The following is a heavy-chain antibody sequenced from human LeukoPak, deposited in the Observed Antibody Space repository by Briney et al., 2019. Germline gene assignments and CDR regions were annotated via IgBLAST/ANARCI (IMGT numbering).Heavy chain of an antibody. CDR3: ARGGSYLSAFDI. J-gene: IGHJ3*02. V-gene: IGHV3-23*01. CDR1: GFTFSIYA. Sequence: QTGGSLRLSCAASGFTFSIYAMSGVRQAPGKGLEGVSGVSGSGDSTYYADSVKGRFTISRDNSKNTLYLQMNSLRAEDTAVYYCARGGSYLSAFDIWGQGTMVTVSS. CDR2: VSGSGDST. D-gene: IGHD1-26*01.